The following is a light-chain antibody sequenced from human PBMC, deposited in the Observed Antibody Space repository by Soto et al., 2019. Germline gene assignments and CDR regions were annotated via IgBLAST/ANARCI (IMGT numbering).Light chain of an antibody. CDR3: LQDYNYPCT. J-gene: IGKJ2*02. CDR1: QDISKD. Sequence: AIQMTQSPSSLSASVGDRVTITCRASQDISKDLAWYQQKPGKAPQILTYGASTLQTVVAPRFSGSGSATDFTLTISSLQPEDSAGYYCLQDYNYPCTFGQGTKVESK. CDR2: GAS. V-gene: IGKV1-6*01.